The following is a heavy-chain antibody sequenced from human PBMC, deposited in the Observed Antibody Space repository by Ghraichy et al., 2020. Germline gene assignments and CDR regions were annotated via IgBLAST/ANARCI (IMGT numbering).Heavy chain of an antibody. CDR1: GDTFTNYA. CDR3: ATDAGGKGATRGGMDV. Sequence: SVKVSCKASGDTFTNYAVSWVRLAPGQGLEWMGRIVPILGVTDYAQKFQGRVTISADKSSSTAYMELSSLRFEDTADYYCATDAGGKGATRGGMDVWGQGTTVTVSS. CDR2: IVPILGVT. D-gene: IGHD1-26*01. J-gene: IGHJ6*02. V-gene: IGHV1-69*04.